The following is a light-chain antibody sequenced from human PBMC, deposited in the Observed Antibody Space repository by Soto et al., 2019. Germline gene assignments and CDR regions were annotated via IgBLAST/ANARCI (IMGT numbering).Light chain of an antibody. CDR3: QQSYSTPFT. CDR2: AAS. V-gene: IGKV1-39*01. CDR1: QSISSY. Sequence: DIQMTQSPSSLSASVGDRVTITCRASQSISSYLNWYQQKPGKAPKLLIYAASSLQCGVPSRCSGSGSGTDFTLTISSLQPEDFATYYCQQSYSTPFTFGPGTKVDIK. J-gene: IGKJ3*01.